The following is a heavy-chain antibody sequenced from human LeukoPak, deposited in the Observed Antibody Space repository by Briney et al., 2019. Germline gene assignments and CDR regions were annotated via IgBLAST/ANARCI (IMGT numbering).Heavy chain of an antibody. CDR1: GFTFSDYY. CDR3: VGYYYRSGSPY. CDR2: ISSDGSGT. Sequence: GGSLRLSCAASGFTFSDYYIDWVRQAPGKGLVWVSGISSDGSGTTYADSVKGRFTISRDNAKNTLYLQMNSLRAEDTAVYYCVGYYYRSGSPYWGQGTLVTVSS. V-gene: IGHV3-74*01. D-gene: IGHD3-10*01. J-gene: IGHJ4*02.